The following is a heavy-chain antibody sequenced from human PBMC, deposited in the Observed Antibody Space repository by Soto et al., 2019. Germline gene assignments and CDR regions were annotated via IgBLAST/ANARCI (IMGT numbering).Heavy chain of an antibody. V-gene: IGHV1-69*13. CDR2: IIPIFGTA. J-gene: IGHJ6*02. Sequence: ASVKVSCKASGGTFSSYAISWVRQAPGQGLEWMGGIIPIFGTANYAQKFQGRVTITADESTGTAYMELSSLRSEDTAVYYCARDLRVYEYYYYYGMDVWGQGTTVTVSS. D-gene: IGHD2-8*01. CDR1: GGTFSSYA. CDR3: ARDLRVYEYYYYYGMDV.